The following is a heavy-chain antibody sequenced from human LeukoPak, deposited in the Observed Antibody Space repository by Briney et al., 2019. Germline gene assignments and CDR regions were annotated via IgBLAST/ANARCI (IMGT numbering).Heavy chain of an antibody. CDR2: ISGTAGAT. V-gene: IGHV3-23*01. D-gene: IGHD5-18*01. J-gene: IGHJ2*01. Sequence: PGGSPRLSCTASGFKFDAYAMHWVRQAPGKGLEWVSGISGTAGATYYADSVKGRFTISRDNPGKTLYLQMSSLRADDTALYYCTKGRLDTAILTSWYFDLWGRGTLVTVSS. CDR1: GFKFDAYA. CDR3: TKGRLDTAILTSWYFDL.